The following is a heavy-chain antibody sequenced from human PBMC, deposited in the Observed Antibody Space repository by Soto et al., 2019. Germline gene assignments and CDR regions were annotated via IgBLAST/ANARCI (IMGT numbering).Heavy chain of an antibody. CDR2: IYYTGST. J-gene: IGHJ4*02. CDR3: ARRYGSCVDY. D-gene: IGHD5-18*01. CDR1: GGSISSYY. Sequence: PSETLSLTCTVSGGSISSYYWSWIRQPPGKGLEWIGYIYYTGSTNYNPPLKSRLTISVDTSKNQFSLKLSSVTAAATAVYYCARRYGSCVDYWGQGTLVTVSS. V-gene: IGHV4-59*08.